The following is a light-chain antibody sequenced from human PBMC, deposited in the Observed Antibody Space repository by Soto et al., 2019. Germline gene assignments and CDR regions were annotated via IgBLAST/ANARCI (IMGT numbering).Light chain of an antibody. CDR1: QSLSTW. CDR2: KTF. V-gene: IGKV1-5*03. J-gene: IGKJ2*01. CDR3: QQYDIYPYT. Sequence: IPMNQSPSTLSASVGDRVTITRRASQSLSTWLACYQQKPGKAPTLLIYKTFSLESGVPSRLSRSGAGTEFTLTISTLQADDFAGYYCQQYDIYPYTFGQGTKLYI.